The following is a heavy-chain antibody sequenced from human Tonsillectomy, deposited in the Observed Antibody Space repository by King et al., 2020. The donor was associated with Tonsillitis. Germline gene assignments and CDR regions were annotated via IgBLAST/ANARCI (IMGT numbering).Heavy chain of an antibody. CDR2: ISYDGSNK. CDR3: ARQVATITGYYYYGMDV. V-gene: IGHV3-30-3*01. D-gene: IGHD5-12*01. Sequence: VQLVESGGGVVQPGRSLRLSCAASGFTFSSYAMHLVRQAPGKGLEWVAVISYDGSNKYYADSVKGRFTISRDNSKTTLYLQMNRLRDEDTAVYYCARQVATITGYYYYGMDVWGQGTTVTVSS. CDR1: GFTFSSYA. J-gene: IGHJ6*02.